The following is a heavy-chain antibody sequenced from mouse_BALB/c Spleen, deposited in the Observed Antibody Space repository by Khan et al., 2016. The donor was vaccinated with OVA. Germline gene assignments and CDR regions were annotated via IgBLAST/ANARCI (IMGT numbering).Heavy chain of an antibody. D-gene: IGHD2-14*01. CDR1: GDSITSGY. V-gene: IGHV3-8*02. CDR3: ARSTYRYAFAY. J-gene: IGHJ3*01. CDR2: MIYSGYT. Sequence: EVQLQESGPSLVQPSQTLSLTCSVTGDSITSGYWSWIRKFPGNKLEYMGYMIYSGYTYYNPSLTSRVSITRHTSKNQYYLQLNSVTTEDTATYYCARSTYRYAFAYWGQGTLVTVSA.